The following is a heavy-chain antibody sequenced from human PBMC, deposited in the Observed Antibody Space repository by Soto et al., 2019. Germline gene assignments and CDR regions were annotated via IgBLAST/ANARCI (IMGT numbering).Heavy chain of an antibody. Sequence: ASVKVSCKASGYTFTGYYMHWVRQAPGQGLEWMGWINPNSGGTNYAQKFQGWVTMTRDTSISTAYMELSRLRSDDTAVYYCARDRRYYGSGSIYYYYYYGMDVWGQGTTVTVSS. CDR3: ARDRRYYGSGSIYYYYYYGMDV. J-gene: IGHJ6*02. CDR1: GYTFTGYY. CDR2: INPNSGGT. V-gene: IGHV1-2*04. D-gene: IGHD3-10*01.